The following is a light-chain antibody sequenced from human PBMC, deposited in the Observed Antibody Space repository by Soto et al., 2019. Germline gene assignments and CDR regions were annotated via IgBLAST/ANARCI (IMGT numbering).Light chain of an antibody. CDR1: SSNIGSNT. J-gene: IGLJ1*01. Sequence: QSVLTQPPSASGTPGQRVTISCFGSSSNIGSNTVNWYQQLPGTAPKLLIYSNNQRPSGVPDRFSGSKSGTSASLAISGLQSEDEADFYCAAWDDSLNVPVYVFGTGTKVTVL. CDR3: AAWDDSLNVPVYV. CDR2: SNN. V-gene: IGLV1-44*01.